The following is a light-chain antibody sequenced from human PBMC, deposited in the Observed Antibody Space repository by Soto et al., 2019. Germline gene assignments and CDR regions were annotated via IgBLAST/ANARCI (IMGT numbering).Light chain of an antibody. CDR1: SSNIGKNY. Sequence: QSVLTQPPSVSAAPGQKVTFSCSGSSSNIGKNYVSWYQQVPGTAPKLLIYEDNKRRSGIPDRFSGSKSGTSATLGITGLQTGDEADYYCGTWDSSLSVFVFGTGTKDTVL. V-gene: IGLV1-51*02. CDR3: GTWDSSLSVFV. J-gene: IGLJ1*01. CDR2: EDN.